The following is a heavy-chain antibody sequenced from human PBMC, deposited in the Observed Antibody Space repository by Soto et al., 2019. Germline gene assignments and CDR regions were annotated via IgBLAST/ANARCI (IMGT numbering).Heavy chain of an antibody. D-gene: IGHD2-15*01. CDR3: ARDSSYSIDY. J-gene: IGHJ4*02. V-gene: IGHV1-18*01. CDR2: ISAYNGNT. Sequence: ASVKVSCKASGGTFSSYAISWVRQAPGQGLEWMGWISAYNGNTNYAQKLQGRATMTTDTSTSTAYMELRSLRSDDTAVYYCARDSSYSIDYWGQGTLVTVSS. CDR1: GGTFSSYA.